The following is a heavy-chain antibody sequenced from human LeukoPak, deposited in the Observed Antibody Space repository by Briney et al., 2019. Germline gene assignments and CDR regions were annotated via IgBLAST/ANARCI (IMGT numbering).Heavy chain of an antibody. J-gene: IGHJ6*03. V-gene: IGHV1-8*01. CDR2: MNPNSGNT. Sequence: ASVKVSCKATGYTFTSYDINWVRQATGQGLEWMGWMNPNSGNTGYAQKFQGRVTMTRNTSISTAYMELSSLRSEDTAVYYCAREMVYDSYYYYYMDVWGKGTTVTVSS. CDR3: AREMVYDSYYYYYMDV. CDR1: GYTFTSYD. D-gene: IGHD2-8*01.